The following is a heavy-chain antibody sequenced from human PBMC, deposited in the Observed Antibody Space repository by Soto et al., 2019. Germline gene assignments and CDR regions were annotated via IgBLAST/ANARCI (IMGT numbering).Heavy chain of an antibody. CDR2: FDPEDGET. V-gene: IGHV1-24*01. CDR1: GYTLTELS. J-gene: IGHJ1*01. Sequence: ASVKVSCKVSGYTLTELSMHWVRQAPGKGLEWMGGFDPEDGETIYAQKFQGRVTMTEDTSTDTAYMELSSLRSEDTAVYYCATDLLVVVPEAKEYFQHWGQGTLVTVSS. CDR3: ATDLLVVVPEAKEYFQH. D-gene: IGHD2-2*01.